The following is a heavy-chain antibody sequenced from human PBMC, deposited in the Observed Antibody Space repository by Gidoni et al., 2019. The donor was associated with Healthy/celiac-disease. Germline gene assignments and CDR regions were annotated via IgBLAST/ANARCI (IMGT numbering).Heavy chain of an antibody. CDR3: ARDGPRYCSGGSCSSRDNWFDP. CDR2: IIPIFGTA. V-gene: IGHV1-69*06. CDR1: GGTFSRYA. D-gene: IGHD2-15*01. J-gene: IGHJ5*02. Sequence: QVQLVQSGAEVKKPGSSVKVSCKASGGTFSRYAISWVRQAPGQGLEWMGGIIPIFGTANYAQKFQGRVTITADKATSTAYMELSSLRSEDTAVYYCARDGPRYCSGGSCSSRDNWFDPWGQGTLVTVSS.